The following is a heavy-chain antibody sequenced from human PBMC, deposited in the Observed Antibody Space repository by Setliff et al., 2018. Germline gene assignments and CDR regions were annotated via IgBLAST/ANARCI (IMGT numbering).Heavy chain of an antibody. Sequence: PSETLSLTCTVYGGSFTGYYWSWFRQVPGKGLEWIAEIGHSDMPHYNPSLKSRVTISADTSKSEFSLRLNSVTAADTAVYYCAIYGGYDRGYFDFWGQGILVTVSS. V-gene: IGHV4-34*01. CDR2: IGHSDMP. J-gene: IGHJ4*02. CDR3: AIYGGYDRGYFDF. CDR1: GGSFTGYY. D-gene: IGHD5-12*01.